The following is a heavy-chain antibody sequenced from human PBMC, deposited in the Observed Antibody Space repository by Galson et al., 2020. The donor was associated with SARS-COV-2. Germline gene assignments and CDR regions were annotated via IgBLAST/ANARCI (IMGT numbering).Heavy chain of an antibody. J-gene: IGHJ6*02. Sequence: ASVTVSCKASGYTFTSYGISWVRQAPGQWLEWMGWISSYNGNTNYAQKLQGRVTMTTDTSTSTAYMELRSLRSDDTAVYYCARAYMVRGVIVPEGNYYYYYGMDVWGQGTTVTVSS. V-gene: IGHV1-18*01. D-gene: IGHD3-10*01. CDR2: ISSYNGNT. CDR1: GYTFTSYG. CDR3: ARAYMVRGVIVPEGNYYYYYGMDV.